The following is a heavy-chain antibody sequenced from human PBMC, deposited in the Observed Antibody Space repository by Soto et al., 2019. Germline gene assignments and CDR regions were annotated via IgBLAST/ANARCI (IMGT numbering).Heavy chain of an antibody. CDR3: ARDVGLQHDTGYYDFWSGKNNWFDP. Sequence: SETLSLTCTVSGGSISGHYWSWIRQPPGKGLQYIGYISYSGSTNYNPSLKSRVTISVDTSNNQFSLRLSSVTAADTAVYYCARDVGLQHDTGYYDFWSGKNNWFDPWGQGILVTGLL. D-gene: IGHD3-3*01. J-gene: IGHJ5*02. CDR2: ISYSGST. V-gene: IGHV4-59*11. CDR1: GGSISGHY.